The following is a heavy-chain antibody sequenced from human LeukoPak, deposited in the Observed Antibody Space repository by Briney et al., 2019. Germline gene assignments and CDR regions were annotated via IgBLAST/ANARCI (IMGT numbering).Heavy chain of an antibody. CDR1: GYTFIDYY. CDR2: INPKSGGT. CDR3: ARYDDSSGLNDY. Sequence: GSSVKVSCKASGYTFIDYYMQWVRQAPGQGLEWMGWINPKSGGTNYAQKLQGRVTMTTDTSTSTAYMELRSLRSDDTAVYYCARYDDSSGLNDYWGQGTLVTVSS. V-gene: IGHV1-2*02. J-gene: IGHJ4*02. D-gene: IGHD3-22*01.